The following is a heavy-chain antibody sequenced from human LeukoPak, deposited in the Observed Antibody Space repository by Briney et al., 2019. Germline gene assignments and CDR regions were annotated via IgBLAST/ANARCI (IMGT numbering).Heavy chain of an antibody. J-gene: IGHJ4*02. CDR1: GFTFSSYG. CDR3: AKDGYDSSGYLDY. Sequence: GGSLRLSCAASGFTFSSYGMHWVRQAPGKGLEWVAFIRYDGSNKYYADSVKGRFTISRDNSKNTLYLRMNSLRAEDTAVYYCAKDGYDSSGYLDYWGQGTLVTVSS. CDR2: IRYDGSNK. V-gene: IGHV3-30*02. D-gene: IGHD3-22*01.